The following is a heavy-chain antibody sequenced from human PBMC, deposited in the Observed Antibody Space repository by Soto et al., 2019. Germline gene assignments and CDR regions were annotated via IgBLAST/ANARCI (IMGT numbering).Heavy chain of an antibody. J-gene: IGHJ4*02. CDR1: GFTFSNYE. D-gene: IGHD3-3*01. CDR2: ISSSVVTM. Sequence: GGSLRLSCAASGFTFSNYEMNWVRQAPGKGLEWVSYISSSVVTMFYADSVKGRFTISRDNAKNSLYLQMNSLRAEDTAVYYCARDGFFPGYWGQGTLVTVSS. CDR3: ARDGFFPGY. V-gene: IGHV3-48*03.